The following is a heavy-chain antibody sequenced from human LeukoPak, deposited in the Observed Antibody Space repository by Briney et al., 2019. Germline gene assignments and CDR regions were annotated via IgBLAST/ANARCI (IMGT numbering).Heavy chain of an antibody. CDR3: ARRSVTTLGYFDY. V-gene: IGHV5-51*01. CDR2: IYPSDSDT. CDR1: GYGFTSHW. J-gene: IGHJ4*02. D-gene: IGHD4-17*01. Sequence: GESLKISCKGSGYGFTSHWIGWVRQMPGKGLEWMGLIYPSDSDTRYSPSFQGQVTISADKSISTAYLQWSSLKASDTAMYYCARRSVTTLGYFDYWGQGTLVTVSS.